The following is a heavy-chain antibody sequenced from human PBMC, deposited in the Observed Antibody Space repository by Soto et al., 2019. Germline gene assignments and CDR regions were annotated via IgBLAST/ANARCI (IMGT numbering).Heavy chain of an antibody. J-gene: IGHJ6*02. D-gene: IGHD3-9*01. Sequence: QVQLQESGPGLVKPSQTLSLTCTVSGGSISSGDYYWSWIRQPPGKGLEWIGYIYYSGGTYYNPSLKSRVTISVDTSKNQFSLKLSSVTAADTAVYYCARVVFGYFDWPQGGMDVWGQGTTVTVSS. V-gene: IGHV4-30-4*01. CDR1: GGSISSGDYY. CDR3: ARVVFGYFDWPQGGMDV. CDR2: IYYSGGT.